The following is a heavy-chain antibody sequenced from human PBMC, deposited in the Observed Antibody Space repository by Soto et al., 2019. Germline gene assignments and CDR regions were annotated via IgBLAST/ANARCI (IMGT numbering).Heavy chain of an antibody. CDR3: ARPPLPTQHSIDQWSYEAFNI. J-gene: IGHJ3*02. CDR2: IIPIFGTA. V-gene: IGHV1-69*01. CDR1: GGTFSRYA. Sequence: QVQLVQSGAEVKKPGSSVKVSCKTSGGTFSRYAISWVRQAPGQGLEWMGGIIPIFGTANYAQKFQGRVTIIADESTSTAYMVLSSLRSEDTAVYYCARPPLPTQHSIDQWSYEAFNIWGQGTVVTVSS. D-gene: IGHD2-15*01.